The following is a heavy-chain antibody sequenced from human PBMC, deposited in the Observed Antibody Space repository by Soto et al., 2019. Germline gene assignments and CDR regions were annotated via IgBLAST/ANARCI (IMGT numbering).Heavy chain of an antibody. CDR3: PHLVVSTSVFDY. CDR2: IYWDDDK. Sequence: SGPTLVHPTRTLTLPWTFSGFSLSTSGVGVGWIRQPPGKALEGLALIYWDDDKRYSPSRRSRLTLTKDASKDQMILKTPNLDPVHTGRFSDPHLVVSTSVFDYWGQGTLVTSPQ. D-gene: IGHD6-13*01. J-gene: IGHJ4*02. V-gene: IGHV2-5*02. CDR1: GFSLSTSGVG.